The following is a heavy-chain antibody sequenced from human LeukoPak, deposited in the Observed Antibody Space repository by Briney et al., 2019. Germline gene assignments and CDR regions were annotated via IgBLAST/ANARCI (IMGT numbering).Heavy chain of an antibody. D-gene: IGHD5-24*01. CDR1: GGSFSGYY. V-gene: IGHV3-53*01. CDR2: IYSGGST. Sequence: PSETLSLTCAVYGGSFSGYYWSWIRQPPGKGLEWVSVIYSGGSTYYADSVKGRFTISRDNSKNTLYLQMNSLRAEDTAVYYCARAGDGYTRGYFDYWGQGTLVTVSS. J-gene: IGHJ4*02. CDR3: ARAGDGYTRGYFDY.